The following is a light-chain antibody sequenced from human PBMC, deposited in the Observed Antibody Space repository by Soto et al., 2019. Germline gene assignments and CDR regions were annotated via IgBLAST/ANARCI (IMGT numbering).Light chain of an antibody. CDR3: QQYGSSGT. J-gene: IGKJ1*01. CDR2: GAS. V-gene: IGKV3-20*01. Sequence: EIVLTQSPGTLSLSPGERATLSCRASQSVSSNYLAWYQQKPGQAPRFLIYGASSRATGIPDRFSGSGSGTDFTLTISRLEPEDFAVYYCQQYGSSGTFGQGTKVDIK. CDR1: QSVSSNY.